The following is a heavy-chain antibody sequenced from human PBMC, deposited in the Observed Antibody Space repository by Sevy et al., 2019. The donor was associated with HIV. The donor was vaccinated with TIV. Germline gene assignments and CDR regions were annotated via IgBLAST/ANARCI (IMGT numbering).Heavy chain of an antibody. Sequence: GGSLRLSCAASGFSFSSFAMYWVRQVPGKGLEWVTVISYDGSNKYSADSVKGRFTISRVNSKNTLYLQMNSLRGEDTAVYYCARDRVQEGYYYYGMDVWGQGTTVTVSS. CDR2: ISYDGSNK. CDR3: ARDRVQEGYYYYGMDV. V-gene: IGHV3-30-3*01. J-gene: IGHJ6*02. D-gene: IGHD1-1*01. CDR1: GFSFSSFA.